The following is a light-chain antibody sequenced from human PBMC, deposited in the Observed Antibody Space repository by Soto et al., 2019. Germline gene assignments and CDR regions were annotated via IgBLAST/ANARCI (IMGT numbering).Light chain of an antibody. CDR2: GTS. CDR3: QQYGTSPLT. Sequence: EVVLTQSPATLSLSPGERATLSCRASENVRTFVDWYQQKPGQAPRLLIYGTSRRAPASPDRISGSGSGTDFTLTISRLEPEDFAVYYCQQYGTSPLTFGGGTKVEIK. CDR1: ENVRTF. J-gene: IGKJ4*01. V-gene: IGKV3-20*01.